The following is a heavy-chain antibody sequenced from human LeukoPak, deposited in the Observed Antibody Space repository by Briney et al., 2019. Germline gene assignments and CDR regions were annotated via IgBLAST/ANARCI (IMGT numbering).Heavy chain of an antibody. CDR2: IWYDGSNK. D-gene: IGHD3-3*01. V-gene: IGHV3-33*01. CDR1: GFTFSSYG. Sequence: PGRSLRLSCAASGFTFSSYGMHWVRQAPGKGLEWVAVIWYDGSNKYYADSVKGRFTISRDNFKNTLYLQMNSLRAEDTAVYYCARDPMGSYDFWCGYLDYWGQGTLVTVSS. J-gene: IGHJ4*02. CDR3: ARDPMGSYDFWCGYLDY.